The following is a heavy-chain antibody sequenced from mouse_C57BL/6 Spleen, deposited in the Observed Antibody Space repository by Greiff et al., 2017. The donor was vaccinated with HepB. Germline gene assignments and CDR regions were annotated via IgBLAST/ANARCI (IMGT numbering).Heavy chain of an antibody. CDR2: ISSGGSYT. J-gene: IGHJ2*01. Sequence: QLVESGGDLVKPGGSLKLSCAASGFTFSSYGMSWVRQTPDKRLEWVATISSGGSYTYYPDSVKGRFTISRDNAKNTLYLQMSSLKSEDTAMYYCARYDYDGGNYFDYWGQGTTLTVAS. CDR3: ARYDYDGGNYFDY. CDR1: GFTFSSYG. V-gene: IGHV5-6*01. D-gene: IGHD2-4*01.